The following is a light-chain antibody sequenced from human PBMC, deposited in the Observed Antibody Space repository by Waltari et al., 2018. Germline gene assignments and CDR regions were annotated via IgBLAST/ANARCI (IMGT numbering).Light chain of an antibody. Sequence: QSVLTQPPSASEAARKSVTISCSGSSSNIGSNSVSWYQQLPGTAPKLLIYYNSQPASGGSDRFSGSKSGTSASLAISGLQTEDEADYYCAAWDDSLSGNWVFGGGTRLTVL. CDR3: AAWDDSLSGNWV. J-gene: IGLJ3*02. CDR1: SSNIGSNS. V-gene: IGLV1-47*02. CDR2: YNS.